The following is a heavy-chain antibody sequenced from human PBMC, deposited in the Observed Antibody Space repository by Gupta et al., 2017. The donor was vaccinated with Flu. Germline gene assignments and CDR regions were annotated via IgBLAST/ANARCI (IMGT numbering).Heavy chain of an antibody. Sequence: EVQLLESGGSLVPPGGSLRLSCAATGFTFGNHGLSWVRQAPGKGLEWVSFASGSGRTTYYADSVKGRFTISRDISKNTLFLQMNSLRAEDTAVYYCVKEWSDTDMGNHFDYWGQGTLVTVSS. CDR3: VKEWSDTDMGNHFDY. D-gene: IGHD5-18*01. CDR1: GFTFGNHG. J-gene: IGHJ4*02. CDR2: ASGSGRTT. V-gene: IGHV3-23*01.